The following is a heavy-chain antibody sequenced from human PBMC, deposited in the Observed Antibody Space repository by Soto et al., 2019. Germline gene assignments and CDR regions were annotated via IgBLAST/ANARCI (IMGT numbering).Heavy chain of an antibody. CDR2: IYYSGST. CDR3: ARIDAGEWLVPYYYYGMDV. CDR1: GGSISSSSYY. J-gene: IGHJ6*02. V-gene: IGHV4-39*01. Sequence: SETLSLTCTVSGGSISSSSYYWGWIRQPPGKGLEWIGSIYYSGSTYYNPSLKSRVTISVDTSKNQFSLKLSSVTAADTAVYYCARIDAGEWLVPYYYYGMDVWGQGTTVTSP. D-gene: IGHD6-19*01.